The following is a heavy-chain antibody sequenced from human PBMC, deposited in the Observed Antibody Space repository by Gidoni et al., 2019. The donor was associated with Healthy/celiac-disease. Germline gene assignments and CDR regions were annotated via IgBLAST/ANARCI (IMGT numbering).Heavy chain of an antibody. J-gene: IGHJ4*02. CDR2: ISYDGSKK. CDR3: ARDRETGRPWYFDY. V-gene: IGHV3-30-3*01. Sequence: QVKLVESGGGVVQPGRSLKLSCAASGFAFRSAAMHWVRQAPGKVLEWVAGISYDGSKKYYADSMKGRFTISRDNSKNTLYLQMNSLRAEDTAVYYCARDRETGRPWYFDYWGQGTLVTVSS. CDR1: GFAFRSAA.